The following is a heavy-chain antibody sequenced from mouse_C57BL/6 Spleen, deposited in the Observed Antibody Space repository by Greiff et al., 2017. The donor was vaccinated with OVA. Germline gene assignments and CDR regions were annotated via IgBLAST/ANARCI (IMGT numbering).Heavy chain of an antibody. CDR3: AREPTSYTTRYFDV. CDR1: GYTFTSYW. V-gene: IGHV1-64*01. J-gene: IGHJ1*03. Sequence: QVQLQQPGAGLVKPGASVKLSCKASGYTFTSYWMHWVKQRPGQGLEWIGMIRPNSGSTNYNEKFKSKATLTVDKASSTAYMQRRSLASDDSSVYYSAREPTSYTTRYFDVWGTGTTVTVSS. D-gene: IGHD2-10*01. CDR2: IRPNSGST.